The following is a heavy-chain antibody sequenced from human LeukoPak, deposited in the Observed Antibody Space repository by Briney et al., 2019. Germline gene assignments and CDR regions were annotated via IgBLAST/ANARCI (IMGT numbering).Heavy chain of an antibody. D-gene: IGHD3-9*01. CDR1: GFTFSSYG. Sequence: PGGSLRLSCAASGFTFSSYGMHWVRQAPGKGLEWVAVISYDGSNKFYADSVRGRFTISRDNSKNTLFLQMNSLRPEDTAVYYCARGPDYDILADCFDYWGQGTLVTVSS. V-gene: IGHV3-30*03. J-gene: IGHJ4*02. CDR3: ARGPDYDILADCFDY. CDR2: ISYDGSNK.